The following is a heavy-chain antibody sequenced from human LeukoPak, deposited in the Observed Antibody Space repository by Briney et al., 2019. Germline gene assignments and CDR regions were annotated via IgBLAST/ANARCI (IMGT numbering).Heavy chain of an antibody. J-gene: IGHJ3*02. V-gene: IGHV1-24*01. CDR3: ATFGSGYFGAFDI. CDR1: GYTLTELS. Sequence: ALVKVSCKVSGYTLTELSMHWVRQAPGKGLEWMGGFDPEDGETIYAQKFQGRVTMTEDTSTDTAYMELSSLRSEDTAVYYCATFGSGYFGAFDIWGQGTMVTVSS. CDR2: FDPEDGET. D-gene: IGHD3-22*01.